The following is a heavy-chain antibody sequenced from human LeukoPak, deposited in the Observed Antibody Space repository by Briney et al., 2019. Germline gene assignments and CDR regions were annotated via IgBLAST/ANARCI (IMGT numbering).Heavy chain of an antibody. Sequence: SETLSLTCTVSGGSISSSSYYWGWIRQPPGKGLEWIGSIYYSGSTYYNPSLKSRVTISVDTSKNQFSLKLSSVTAADTAVYYCARVYPQPLGIVDYWGQGTLVTVSS. V-gene: IGHV4-39*07. D-gene: IGHD1-14*01. CDR1: GGSISSSSYY. CDR3: ARVYPQPLGIVDY. CDR2: IYYSGST. J-gene: IGHJ4*02.